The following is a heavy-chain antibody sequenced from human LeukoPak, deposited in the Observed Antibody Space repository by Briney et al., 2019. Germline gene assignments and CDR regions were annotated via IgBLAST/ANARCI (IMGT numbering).Heavy chain of an antibody. J-gene: IGHJ4*02. D-gene: IGHD6-19*01. CDR1: GYSFTGYY. Sequence: ASVKVSCKASGYSFTGYYTHWVRQAPGQGLEWMGWINPNSGGTKNAQKFQGRVTMTRDTSISTAYMELSGLTSDDTAVYYCATRHIAVAGTAYWGQGTLVTVSS. CDR3: ATRHIAVAGTAY. CDR2: INPNSGGT. V-gene: IGHV1-2*02.